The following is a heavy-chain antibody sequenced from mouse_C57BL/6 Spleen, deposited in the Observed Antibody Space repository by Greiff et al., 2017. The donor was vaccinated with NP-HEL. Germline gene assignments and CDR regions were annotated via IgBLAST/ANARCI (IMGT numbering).Heavy chain of an antibody. D-gene: IGHD2-12*01. CDR2: IRSKSNNYAT. V-gene: IGHV10-1*01. CDR1: GFSFNTYA. J-gene: IGHJ3*01. CDR3: VSHPYYKGFAY. Sequence: EVKLVESGGGLVQPKGSLKLSCAASGFSFNTYAMNWVRQAPGKGLEWVARIRSKSNNYATYYADSVKDRFTISRDDSESMLYLQMNNLKTEDTAMYYCVSHPYYKGFAYWGQGTLVTVSA.